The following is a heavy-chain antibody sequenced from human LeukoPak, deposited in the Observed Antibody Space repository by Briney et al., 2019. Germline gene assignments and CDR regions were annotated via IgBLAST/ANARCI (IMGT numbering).Heavy chain of an antibody. CDR3: ARGGEYSSGWYSGY. Sequence: GGSLRLSCAASGFTFSSYAMHWVRQAPGKGLVWVSRINSDGSSTSYADSVKGRFTISRDNAKNTLYLQMNSLRAEDTAVYYCARGGEYSSGWYSGYWGQGTLVTVSS. CDR1: GFTFSSYA. D-gene: IGHD6-19*01. CDR2: INSDGSST. V-gene: IGHV3-74*01. J-gene: IGHJ4*02.